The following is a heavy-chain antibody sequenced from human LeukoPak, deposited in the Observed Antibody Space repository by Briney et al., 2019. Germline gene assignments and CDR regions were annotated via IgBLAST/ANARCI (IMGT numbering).Heavy chain of an antibody. D-gene: IGHD3-10*01. Sequence: GGSLRLSCAASGFTFSSYAMHWVRQAPGKGLEYVSAISSNGGSTYYANSVKGRFTISRDNSKNTLYLQMGSLRAEDMAVYYCARPDYYGSGSYYNYWGQGTLVTVSS. CDR2: ISSNGGST. V-gene: IGHV3-64*01. J-gene: IGHJ4*02. CDR1: GFTFSSYA. CDR3: ARPDYYGSGSYYNY.